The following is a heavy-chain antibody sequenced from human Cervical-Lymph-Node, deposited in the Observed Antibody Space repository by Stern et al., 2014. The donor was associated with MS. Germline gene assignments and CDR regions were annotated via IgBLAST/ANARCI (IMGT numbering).Heavy chain of an antibody. CDR3: ARATDL. V-gene: IGHV4-59*01. CDR2: IYYSGTT. J-gene: IGHJ5*02. Sequence: QVQLQESGPGLLRPSETLSLTCTVSGASITSYYWSWIRQHPGKGLEWIGYIYYSGTTNYNASLKGRVAISIDTSKTQFSLRLSSVTAADTAVYYCARATDLWGQGTLVTVSS. CDR1: GASITSYY.